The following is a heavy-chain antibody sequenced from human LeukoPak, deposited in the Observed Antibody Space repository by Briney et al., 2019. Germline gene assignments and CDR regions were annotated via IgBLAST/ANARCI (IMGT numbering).Heavy chain of an antibody. Sequence: GASVKVSCKASGYTFTGYYMHWVRQAPGQGLEWMGWINPNSGGTNYAQKFQGRVTMTRDTSISTAYMELSRLRSDDTAVYYCARDVPGSGSYYKLRYYFDYWGQGTLVTVSS. CDR2: INPNSGGT. D-gene: IGHD3-10*01. V-gene: IGHV1-2*02. CDR1: GYTFTGYY. CDR3: ARDVPGSGSYYKLRYYFDY. J-gene: IGHJ4*02.